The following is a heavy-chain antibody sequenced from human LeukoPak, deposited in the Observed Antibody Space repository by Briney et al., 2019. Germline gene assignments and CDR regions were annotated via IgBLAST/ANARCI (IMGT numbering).Heavy chain of an antibody. J-gene: IGHJ4*02. CDR3: ARGVDYYGV. CDR2: INHSGGT. CDR1: GGSFSGYY. V-gene: IGHV4-34*01. Sequence: SETLSLTCAVYGGSFSGYYWNWIRQPPGKGLEWIGEINHSGGTNYNPFLKSRVTISVDTSKKQFSLKLSSVTAADTAVYYCARGVDYYGVWGQGTLVTVSS. D-gene: IGHD3-10*01.